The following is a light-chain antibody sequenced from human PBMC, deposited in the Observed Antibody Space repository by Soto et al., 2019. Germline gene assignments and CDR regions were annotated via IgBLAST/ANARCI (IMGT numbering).Light chain of an antibody. CDR3: QQYYSNPFT. Sequence: DIVMTQSPDSLAVSLGERATINCKSSQSVLYSSNNKNYLAWYQQKPGQPPQLLIYWASTRESGVPDRFSGRGSGTEFTLTISGLQAEDVTVYFCQQYYSNPFTFGGGTKVEIK. V-gene: IGKV4-1*01. CDR2: WAS. J-gene: IGKJ4*01. CDR1: QSVLYSSNNKNY.